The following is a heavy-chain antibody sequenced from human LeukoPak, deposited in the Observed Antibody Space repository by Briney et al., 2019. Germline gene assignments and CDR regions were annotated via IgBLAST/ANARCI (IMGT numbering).Heavy chain of an antibody. CDR1: GYSISSGYY. J-gene: IGHJ3*02. CDR2: IYHSGST. D-gene: IGHD2-2*01. V-gene: IGHV4-38-2*01. CDR3: ATREGYCSSTSCEAFDI. Sequence: PSETLSLTCAVSGYSISSGYYWGWIRQPPGKGLEWIGSIYHSGSTYYNPSLKSRVTISVDTSKNQFSLKLSSVTAADTAVYCCATREGYCSSTSCEAFDIWGQGTMVTVSS.